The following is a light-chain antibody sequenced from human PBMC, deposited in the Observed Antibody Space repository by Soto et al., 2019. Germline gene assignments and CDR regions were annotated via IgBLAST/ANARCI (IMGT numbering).Light chain of an antibody. J-gene: IGKJ2*01. CDR3: QQYNSYSPYT. CDR1: QSISSW. V-gene: IGKV1-5*03. Sequence: DIQMTQSPSTLSASVGDRVTITCRASQSISSWLAWYQQKPGKAPKLLIYKASSLESGVPSRFSGSGSGTEFTLTISCLQPDDFATYYCQQYNSYSPYTFGQGTKLELQ. CDR2: KAS.